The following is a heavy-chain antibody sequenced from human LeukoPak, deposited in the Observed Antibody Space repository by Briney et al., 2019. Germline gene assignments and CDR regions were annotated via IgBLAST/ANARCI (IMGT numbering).Heavy chain of an antibody. CDR1: GFTLSDYY. V-gene: IGHV3-11*01. D-gene: IGHD1-1*01. CDR2: ISPSGTTM. CDR3: ARYKGLGD. Sequence: GGSLRLSCAASGFTLSDYYMSWIRQAPGKGLEWVSYISPSGTTMFYADSVKGRFTISRDNAKSSLSLQMNSLRAEDSAVYYCARYKGLGDWGQGTLVTVSS. J-gene: IGHJ4*02.